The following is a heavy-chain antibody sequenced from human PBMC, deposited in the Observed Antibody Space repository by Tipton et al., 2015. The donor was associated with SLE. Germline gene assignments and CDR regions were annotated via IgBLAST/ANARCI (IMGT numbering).Heavy chain of an antibody. J-gene: IGHJ4*02. V-gene: IGHV3-30*04. CDR3: AGLDCGGDCYDDH. Sequence: SLRLSCAASGFTFSMYAVHWVRQAPGKGLEWVAVISYDGSNKYYADSVKGRFTISRDNSKNTLYLQMNSLRAEDTAVYYCAGLDCGGDCYDDHWGQGALVAVSS. CDR2: ISYDGSNK. CDR1: GFTFSMYA. D-gene: IGHD2-21*01.